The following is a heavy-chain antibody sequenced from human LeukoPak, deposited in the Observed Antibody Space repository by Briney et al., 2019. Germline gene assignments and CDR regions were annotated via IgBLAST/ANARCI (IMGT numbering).Heavy chain of an antibody. Sequence: GASVTVSCKASGGTFSSYAISWVRQAPGQGLEWMGGIIPIFGTANYAQKFQGRVTITTDESTSTAYMELSSLRSEDTAVYYCARAVSSSWTGYYYYYYMDVWGKGTTVTVSS. J-gene: IGHJ6*03. CDR3: ARAVSSSWTGYYYYYYMDV. V-gene: IGHV1-69*05. D-gene: IGHD6-13*01. CDR1: GGTFSSYA. CDR2: IIPIFGTA.